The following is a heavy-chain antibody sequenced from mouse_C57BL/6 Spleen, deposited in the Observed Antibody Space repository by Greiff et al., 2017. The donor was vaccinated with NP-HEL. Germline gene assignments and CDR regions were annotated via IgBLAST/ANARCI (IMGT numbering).Heavy chain of an antibody. CDR3: ARQRIYYDYDWGYFDV. CDR1: GFTFSDYY. V-gene: IGHV5-12*01. Sequence: EVMLVESGGGLVQPGGSLKLSCAASGFTFSDYYMYWVRQTPEKRLEWVAYISNGGGSTYYPDTVKGRFTISRDNAKNTLYLQMSRLKSEDTAMYYCARQRIYYDYDWGYFDVWGTGTTVTVSS. CDR2: ISNGGGST. D-gene: IGHD2-4*01. J-gene: IGHJ1*03.